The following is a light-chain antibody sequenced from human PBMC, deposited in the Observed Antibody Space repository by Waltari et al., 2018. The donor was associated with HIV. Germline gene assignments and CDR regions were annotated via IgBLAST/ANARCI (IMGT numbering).Light chain of an antibody. J-gene: IGLJ2*01. V-gene: IGLV1-44*01. CDR3: ATWDDTLHGPV. CDR1: SSNVEVNP. CDR2: SNV. Sequence: QSVLTQPPSASGTPGQTVTIPCSGSSSNVEVNPVNWYQQLSGAPPKLLIYSNVLRPSGVPDRFSGSKSGTSASLAISGLQSEDEADYYCATWDDTLHGPVFGGGTKVTAL.